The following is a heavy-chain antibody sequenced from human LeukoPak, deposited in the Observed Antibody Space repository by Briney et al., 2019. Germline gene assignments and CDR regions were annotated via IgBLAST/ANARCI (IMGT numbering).Heavy chain of an antibody. CDR2: INPNSGGT. Sequence: ASVKVSCKASGNTFTGYYMHWMRQAPGQGLEWMGRINPNSGGTNYAQKFQGRVTMTRDTSISTAYMELSSLRSEDTAVYYCARSTVRYCSGGSCYDWFDPWGQGTLVTVSS. CDR3: ARSTVRYCSGGSCYDWFDP. CDR1: GNTFTGYY. J-gene: IGHJ5*02. D-gene: IGHD2-15*01. V-gene: IGHV1-2*06.